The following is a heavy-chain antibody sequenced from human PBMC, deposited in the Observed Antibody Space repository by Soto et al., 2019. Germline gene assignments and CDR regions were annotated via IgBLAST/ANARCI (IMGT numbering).Heavy chain of an antibody. CDR1: WFTFTRYS. Sequence: AGSLRLSCAASWFTFTRYSMNWVRQAPGKGLEWVSSISSTTNYIYYGDSMKGRFTISRDNAKNSLYLEMNSLRAEDTAVYYCAREYEDLTSNFDYWGQGTLVTVSS. V-gene: IGHV3-21*06. CDR2: ISSTTNYI. J-gene: IGHJ4*02. CDR3: AREYEDLTSNFDY. D-gene: IGHD3-3*01.